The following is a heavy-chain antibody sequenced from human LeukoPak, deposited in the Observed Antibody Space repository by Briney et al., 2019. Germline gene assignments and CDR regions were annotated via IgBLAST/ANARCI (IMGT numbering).Heavy chain of an antibody. CDR1: GFTFSSYA. CDR2: ISYDGSNK. V-gene: IGHV3-30*01. D-gene: IGHD5-12*01. Sequence: PGGSLRLSCAASGFTFSSYAMHWVRQAPGKGLEWVAVISYDGSNKYYADSVKSRFTISRDNSKNTLYLQMNSLRAEDTAVYYCAREGGYSGYESYYYYMDVWGKGTTVTVSS. J-gene: IGHJ6*03. CDR3: AREGGYSGYESYYYYMDV.